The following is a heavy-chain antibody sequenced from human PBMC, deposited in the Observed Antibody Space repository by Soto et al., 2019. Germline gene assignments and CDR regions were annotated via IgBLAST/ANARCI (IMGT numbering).Heavy chain of an antibody. V-gene: IGHV4-30-4*01. CDR1: GGSISSGDYY. CDR2: IYYSGST. Sequence: SETLSLTCTVSGGSISSGDYYWSWIRQPPGKGLEWIGYIYYSGSTYYNPSLKSRVTISVDTSKSQFSLKLSSVTAADTAVYYCARVTVTTWFDPWGQGTLVTVSS. D-gene: IGHD4-4*01. CDR3: ARVTVTTWFDP. J-gene: IGHJ5*02.